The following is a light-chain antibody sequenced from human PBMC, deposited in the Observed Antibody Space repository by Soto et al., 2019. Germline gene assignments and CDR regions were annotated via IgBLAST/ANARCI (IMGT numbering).Light chain of an antibody. CDR3: QQHNSYPAT. J-gene: IGKJ1*01. CDR1: QSISTW. V-gene: IGKV1-5*03. Sequence: DIQMTQSPSTLYESVGDRVTITCRASQSISTWLAWYQQKPGKAPKLLIYMASTLESGVPSRFSGSASGTEFTLTISSLQPDDFATYYCQQHNSYPATFGQGTKVEIK. CDR2: MAS.